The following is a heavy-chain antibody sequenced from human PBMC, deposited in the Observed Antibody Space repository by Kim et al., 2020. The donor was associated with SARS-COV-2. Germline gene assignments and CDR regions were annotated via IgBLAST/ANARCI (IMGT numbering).Heavy chain of an antibody. CDR3: ARGNGYVGRFDP. V-gene: IGHV3-21*01. CDR1: GFTFRSYS. J-gene: IGHJ5*02. Sequence: GGSLRLSCAASGFTFRSYSMNWVRQAPGKGLEWVSSISSSGTYIYYADSVKGRFTISRDNAKNALYLQMNSLRGEDTAVFYCARGNGYVGRFDPWGQGTLVTVSS. CDR2: ISSSGTYI. D-gene: IGHD5-18*01.